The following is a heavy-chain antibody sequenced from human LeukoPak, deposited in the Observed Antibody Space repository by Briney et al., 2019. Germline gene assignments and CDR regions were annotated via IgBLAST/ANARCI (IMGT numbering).Heavy chain of an antibody. CDR3: ARVVDTAMVPDRYYYYYMDV. CDR2: IYPGDSDT. V-gene: IGHV5-51*01. D-gene: IGHD5-18*01. J-gene: IGHJ6*03. CDR1: GYSFTSYW. Sequence: PGESLKISCKGSGYSFTSYWIGWVRQMPGKGLEWMGIIYPGDSDTRYSPSFQGQVTISADKSISTAYLQWSSLKASDTAMYYCARVVDTAMVPDRYYYYYMDVWGKGTTVTVSS.